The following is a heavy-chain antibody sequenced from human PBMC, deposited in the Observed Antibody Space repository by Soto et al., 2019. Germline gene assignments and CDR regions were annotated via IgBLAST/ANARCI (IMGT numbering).Heavy chain of an antibody. CDR3: ATIGDRDGFDI. CDR2: IITSGSYI. V-gene: IGHV3-21*06. Sequence: EVQLVESGGGLVKPVESLRLSCAASGFSFSSYNMKWVRQAPGKGLEWVSSIITSGSYIFYAGSVRGRFTIFRDDAKNSLHLQMNSLRVEDTAVYYCATIGDRDGFDIWGQRTTVIVSS. CDR1: GFSFSSYN. D-gene: IGHD4-17*01. J-gene: IGHJ3*02.